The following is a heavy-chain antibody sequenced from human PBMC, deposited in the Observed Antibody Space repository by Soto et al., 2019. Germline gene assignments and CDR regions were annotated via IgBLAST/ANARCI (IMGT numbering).Heavy chain of an antibody. D-gene: IGHD6-19*01. V-gene: IGHV3-48*02. CDR3: TRDRPPHNTGWPIFEY. CDR2: ISGVNSDV. Sequence: EVQLMESGVGLVQPGGSLRLSCAASGFTLSSYNMNWVRQAPGKVLEWVSFISGVNSDVFYADSVKGRFTISRDNAKNALYLQMNSLRDEDTAVYYCTRDRPPHNTGWPIFEYWGQGTLVTVSS. CDR1: GFTLSSYN. J-gene: IGHJ4*02.